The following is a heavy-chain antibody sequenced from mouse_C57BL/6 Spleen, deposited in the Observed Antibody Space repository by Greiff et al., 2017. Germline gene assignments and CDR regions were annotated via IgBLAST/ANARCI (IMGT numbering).Heavy chain of an antibody. D-gene: IGHD2-1*01. Sequence: EVQLVESGGDLVKPAGSLTLSCAASGFSISCYGMSWVRQPPDKRLVWVATFSSGGSYTYYPHSVKGRFTISRDNAKNTLYLQMSSLKAEDTAMYDCARHAGNPFAYWGQGTLVTVSA. CDR3: ARHAGNPFAY. V-gene: IGHV5-6*01. CDR2: FSSGGSYT. CDR1: GFSISCYG. J-gene: IGHJ3*01.